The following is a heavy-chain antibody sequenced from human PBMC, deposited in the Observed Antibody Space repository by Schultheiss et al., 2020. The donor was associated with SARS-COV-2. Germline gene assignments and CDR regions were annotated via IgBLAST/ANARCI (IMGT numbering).Heavy chain of an antibody. CDR2: IYYSGST. J-gene: IGHJ5*02. CDR1: GGSISSGGYY. D-gene: IGHD1-14*01. Sequence: SETLSLTCTVSGGSISSGGYYWTWIRQHPGKGLEWIGYIYYSGSTNYNPSLKSRVTISVDTSKNQFSLKLSSVTAADTAVYYCARHHRDPRFDPWGQGNLVTVSS. CDR3: ARHHRDPRFDP. V-gene: IGHV4-61*08.